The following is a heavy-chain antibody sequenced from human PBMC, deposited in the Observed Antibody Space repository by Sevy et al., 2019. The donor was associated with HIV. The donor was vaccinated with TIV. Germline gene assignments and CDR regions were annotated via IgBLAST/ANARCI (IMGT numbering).Heavy chain of an antibody. V-gene: IGHV1-2*06. D-gene: IGHD3-10*01. CDR1: GYTLTSYY. CDR2: INPNSGGT. Sequence: ASVRVSCKASGYTLTSYYMHWVRRAPGQGLEWMGRINPNSGGTNYAQKFQGRVTMTRDTSISTAYMELSRLRSDDTAVYYCARDPDGSGSYYYYGMDVWGQGSTVTVSS. CDR3: ARDPDGSGSYYYYGMDV. J-gene: IGHJ6*02.